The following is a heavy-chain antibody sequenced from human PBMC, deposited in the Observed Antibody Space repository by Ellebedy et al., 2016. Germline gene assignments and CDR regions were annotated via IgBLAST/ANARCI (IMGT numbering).Heavy chain of an antibody. D-gene: IGHD6-19*01. J-gene: IGHJ3*02. CDR3: ARVVAVAPTINDAFDI. CDR2: ISSSSSYI. CDR1: GFTFSSYA. Sequence: GGSLRLSCAASGFTFSSYAMSWVRQAPGKGLEWVSSISSSSSYIYYADSVKGRFTISRDNAKNSLYLQMNSLRAEDTAVYYCARVVAVAPTINDAFDIWGQGTMVTVSS. V-gene: IGHV3-21*01.